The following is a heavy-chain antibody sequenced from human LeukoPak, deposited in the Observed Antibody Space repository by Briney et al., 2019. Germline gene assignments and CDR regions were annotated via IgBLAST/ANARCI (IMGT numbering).Heavy chain of an antibody. CDR1: GFTLSSYG. D-gene: IGHD3-10*01. V-gene: IGHV3-33*01. CDR3: ARVMVRGVMCGMDV. CDR2: IWYDGSNK. J-gene: IGHJ6*02. Sequence: GGSLRLSCAASGFTLSSYGMHWVRHAPGKGLEWVAVIWYDGSNKYSADSVKGRFTISRDNSKNTLDLRMNRLRAEDTVVYYCARVMVRGVMCGMDVWGQGTTVTVSS.